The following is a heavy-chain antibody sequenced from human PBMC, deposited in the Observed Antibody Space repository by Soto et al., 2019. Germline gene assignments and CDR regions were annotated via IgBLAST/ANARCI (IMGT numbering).Heavy chain of an antibody. D-gene: IGHD1-26*01. CDR2: IYPGDSDT. CDR3: ARNSGSYWHHFDH. CDR1: GYKHW. V-gene: IGHV5-51*01. J-gene: IGHJ4*02. Sequence: GESLKISCQGSGYKHWIAWVRQMPGKGLEWMGVIYPGDSDTRYSPSFQGQVTISADRSTNTAYLQWSSLKASDTALYYCARNSGSYWHHFDHWGQGTLVTVSS.